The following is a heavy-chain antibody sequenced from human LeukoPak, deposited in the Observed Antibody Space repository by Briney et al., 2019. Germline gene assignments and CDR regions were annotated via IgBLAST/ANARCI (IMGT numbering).Heavy chain of an antibody. CDR1: GFTFSSYD. CDR2: IRYDGSNK. J-gene: IGHJ4*02. CDR3: AKAQWFSGIFSHFAF. Sequence: GGSLRLSCAASGFTFSSYDIHWVRQAPGKGLEWVAFIRYDGSNKDYADSVKGRFTISRDNAKNTLFLHMNSLRAEDTAVYYCAKAQWFSGIFSHFAFRGQGALVTVSS. V-gene: IGHV3-30*02. D-gene: IGHD1-26*01.